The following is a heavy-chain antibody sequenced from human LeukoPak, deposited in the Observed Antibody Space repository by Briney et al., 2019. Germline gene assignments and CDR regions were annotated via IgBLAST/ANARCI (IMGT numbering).Heavy chain of an antibody. D-gene: IGHD2-2*01. Sequence: PGGSLRLSCAASGFTFSSYIMNWVRQAPGKGPEWVSSISSSSAYIYYADSVKGRFSISRDNAKNSLYLQMNSLRVEDTAVYYCTSRYCTTTNCYSFDFWGQGTMVTVSS. J-gene: IGHJ3*01. V-gene: IGHV3-21*01. CDR1: GFTFSSYI. CDR3: TSRYCTTTNCYSFDF. CDR2: ISSSSAYI.